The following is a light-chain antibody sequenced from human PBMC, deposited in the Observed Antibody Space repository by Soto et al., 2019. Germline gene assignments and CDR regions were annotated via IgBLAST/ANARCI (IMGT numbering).Light chain of an antibody. CDR2: EVN. V-gene: IGLV2-8*01. Sequence: QSVLTQPPSASGSPGQSVAISCTGTSSDVGGYNYVSWYQQHPGKAPKLMIYEVNKRPSGVPDRFSGSKSGNTASLTVSGLQAEDEADYYCSSYRTGGPVVFGTGTKVTVL. CDR3: SSYRTGGPVV. J-gene: IGLJ1*01. CDR1: SSDVGGYNY.